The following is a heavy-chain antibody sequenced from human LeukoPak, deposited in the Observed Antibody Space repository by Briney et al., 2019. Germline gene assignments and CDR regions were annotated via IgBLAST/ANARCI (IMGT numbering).Heavy chain of an antibody. Sequence: SETLSLTCTVSGGSVSSGTYYWRWIRQPPGKGLEWIGYIYYSGNTDYNPSLKSRVTISVDTSKDQFSLKLSSVTAADTAVYYCARAGLTGRYNWFDPWGQGTLVTVSS. CDR3: ARAGLTGRYNWFDP. CDR2: IYYSGNT. V-gene: IGHV4-61*01. CDR1: GGSVSSGTYY. D-gene: IGHD1-20*01. J-gene: IGHJ5*02.